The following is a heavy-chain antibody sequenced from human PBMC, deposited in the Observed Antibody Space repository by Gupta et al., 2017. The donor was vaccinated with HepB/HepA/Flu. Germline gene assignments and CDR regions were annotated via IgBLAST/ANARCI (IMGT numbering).Heavy chain of an antibody. D-gene: IGHD3-16*02. CDR2: IKSETDGGTT. CDR3: TTGITFGGVTVSVGY. CDR1: GFIFTNAW. J-gene: IGHJ4*02. Sequence: EVQLVESGGVLVQPGGPLSLSCAASGFIFTNAWMSWVCQGPGKGLEWVGRIKSETDGGTTDYAAPVKGRFTISRDDSENNLYLQMNSLKTEDTAVYHCTTGITFGGVTVSVGYWGQGTLVTVSS. V-gene: IGHV3-15*01.